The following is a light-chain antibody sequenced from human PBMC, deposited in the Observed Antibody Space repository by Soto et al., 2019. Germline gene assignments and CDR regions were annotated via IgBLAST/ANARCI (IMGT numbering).Light chain of an antibody. CDR2: ATS. CDR1: QPLGAW. Sequence: DIQMTQFPSSVSASVGDRVTITCRASQPLGAWLAWYQQKPGKAPKLLIYATSTLETGVPSRFSGSGSGTQFTLTISSLQPEDFATYYCQQADISQLTFGGGTKVDI. CDR3: QQADISQLT. J-gene: IGKJ4*01. V-gene: IGKV1-12*01.